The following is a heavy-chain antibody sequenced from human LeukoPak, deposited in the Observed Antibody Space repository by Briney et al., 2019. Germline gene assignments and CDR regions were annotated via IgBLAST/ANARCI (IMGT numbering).Heavy chain of an antibody. CDR2: TYYRSKWYN. V-gene: IGHV6-1*01. Sequence: SQTLSLTCAISGDSVSSNSAAWNWIRQSPSRGLEWLGRTYYRSKWYNDYAVSVKSRITINPDTSKNQFSLQLNSVTPEDTAVYYCARGYSSSWYHYYYYMDVWGKGTTVTVSS. CDR3: ARGYSSSWYHYYYYMDV. J-gene: IGHJ6*03. D-gene: IGHD6-13*01. CDR1: GDSVSSNSAA.